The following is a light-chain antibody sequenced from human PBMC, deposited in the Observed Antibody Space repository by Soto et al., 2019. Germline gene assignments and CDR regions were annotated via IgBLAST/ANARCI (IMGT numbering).Light chain of an antibody. Sequence: DIQMTQSPSSLSASVGDRVTITCRASQGISKYLAWYQQKPGKVPKLLIYAASTLQSGVPSRFSGSGSGTDFTLTISSLQPEDVATYYCQKYNSAPQTFGQETKVEIK. J-gene: IGKJ1*01. CDR2: AAS. CDR1: QGISKY. CDR3: QKYNSAPQT. V-gene: IGKV1-27*01.